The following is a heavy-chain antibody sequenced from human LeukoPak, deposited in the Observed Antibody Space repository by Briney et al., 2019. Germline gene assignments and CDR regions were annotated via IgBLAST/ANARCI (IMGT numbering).Heavy chain of an antibody. D-gene: IGHD2/OR15-2a*01. Sequence: PSQTLSLTCTVSGASVSSVSYYWSWIRQPAGKGLEWIGRISTSGSTNYNPSLKSRVTISVDTSKNQFSLKLSSVTAADTAVYYCASDYLGSYDYWGQGTLVTVSS. J-gene: IGHJ4*02. V-gene: IGHV4-61*02. CDR1: GASVSSVSYY. CDR3: ASDYLGSYDY. CDR2: ISTSGST.